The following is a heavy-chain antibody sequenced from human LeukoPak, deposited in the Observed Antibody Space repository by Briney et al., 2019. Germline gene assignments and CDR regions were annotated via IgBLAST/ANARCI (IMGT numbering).Heavy chain of an antibody. J-gene: IGHJ4*02. V-gene: IGHV3-48*03. Sequence: AGGSLRLSCAASGFTFSSYEMNWVRQAPGKGLEWVSYISSSGSTIDYADSVKGRFTISRDNAKNSLYLQMNSLRAEDTAVYYCAKEYYYDSSGYDYWGQGTLVTVSS. CDR3: AKEYYYDSSGYDY. CDR2: ISSSGSTI. CDR1: GFTFSSYE. D-gene: IGHD3-22*01.